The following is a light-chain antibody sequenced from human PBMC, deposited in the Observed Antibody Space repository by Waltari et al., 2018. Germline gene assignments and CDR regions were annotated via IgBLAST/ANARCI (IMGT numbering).Light chain of an antibody. J-gene: IGLJ3*02. CDR1: SSTIGSNY. CDR2: RSN. V-gene: IGLV1-47*01. Sequence: QSVLTQPPSASGTPGQRVTISCSGSSSTIGSNYVYWYQQLPGTAPKLLIYRSNQRPSGVPDRFSGTKSGTSASLAISGLRSEDEADYYCAAWDDNLSGGVFGGGTKLTVL. CDR3: AAWDDNLSGGV.